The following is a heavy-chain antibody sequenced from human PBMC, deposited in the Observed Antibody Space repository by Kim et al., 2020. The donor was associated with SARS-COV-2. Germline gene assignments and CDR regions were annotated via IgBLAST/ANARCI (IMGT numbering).Heavy chain of an antibody. D-gene: IGHD6-19*01. Sequence: TYYTPTLKSRVTISADTSKNQVSLKLSSVAAADTAVYDCARQEQWLVPDYWGQGTLVTVSS. CDR3: ARQEQWLVPDY. CDR2: T. J-gene: IGHJ4*02. V-gene: IGHV4-39*01.